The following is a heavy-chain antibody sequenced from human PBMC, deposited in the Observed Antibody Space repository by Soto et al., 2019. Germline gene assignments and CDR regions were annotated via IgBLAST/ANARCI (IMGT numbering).Heavy chain of an antibody. D-gene: IGHD3-10*01. Sequence: QVQLQQWGAGLLKPSETLSLTCAVYGGSFSGYYWSWIRQPPGKGLEWIGEINHSGSTNYNPSLKSRVTISVDKSKNQFSLKLSSVTAADTAVYYCARALPPDYYGSGKYFDYWGQGTLVTVSS. CDR3: ARALPPDYYGSGKYFDY. CDR1: GGSFSGYY. J-gene: IGHJ4*02. CDR2: INHSGST. V-gene: IGHV4-34*01.